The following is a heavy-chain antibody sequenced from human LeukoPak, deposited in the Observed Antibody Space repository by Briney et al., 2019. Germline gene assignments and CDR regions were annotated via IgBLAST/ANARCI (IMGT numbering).Heavy chain of an antibody. CDR1: GYTFTGYY. CDR3: ARTVYYYDSSGYYHYYYYYYMDV. V-gene: IGHV1-69*06. D-gene: IGHD3-22*01. CDR2: IIPIFGTA. Sequence: ASVKVSCKASGYTFTGYYMHWVRQAPGQGLEWMGGIIPIFGTANYAQKFQGRVTITADKSTSTAYMELSSLRSEDTAVYYCARTVYYYDSSGYYHYYYYYYMDVWGKGTTVTVSS. J-gene: IGHJ6*03.